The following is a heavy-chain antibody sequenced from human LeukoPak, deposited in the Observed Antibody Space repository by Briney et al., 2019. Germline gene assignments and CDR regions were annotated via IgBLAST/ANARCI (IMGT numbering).Heavy chain of an antibody. J-gene: IGHJ4*02. Sequence: GGLRLSCAASGFPFSSYGMHWVRQAPGKGLEWVAVISYDGSNKYYADSVKGRFTISRDNSKNTLYLQMNSLRAEDTAVYYCAKCAPPRGVRGSLDYWGQGTLVTVSS. CDR1: GFPFSSYG. CDR3: AKCAPPRGVRGSLDY. D-gene: IGHD3-10*01. CDR2: ISYDGSNK. V-gene: IGHV3-30*18.